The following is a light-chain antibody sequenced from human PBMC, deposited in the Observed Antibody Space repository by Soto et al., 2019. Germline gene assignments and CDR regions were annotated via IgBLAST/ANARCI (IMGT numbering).Light chain of an antibody. Sequence: QSALTQPPSASGSPGQSVTISCTGTSCDVGGYDYVSWYQQHPGKAPKLMIYEVTKRPLGVPDRFSGSKSGNTASLTVSGLQAEDEADYYCSSYAGSDNPYVFXTGTKNTVL. CDR2: EVT. J-gene: IGLJ1*01. CDR3: SSYAGSDNPYV. CDR1: SCDVGGYDY. V-gene: IGLV2-8*01.